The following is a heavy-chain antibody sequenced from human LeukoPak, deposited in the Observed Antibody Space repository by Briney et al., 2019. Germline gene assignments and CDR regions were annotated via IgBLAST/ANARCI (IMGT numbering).Heavy chain of an antibody. J-gene: IGHJ3*02. D-gene: IGHD2-2*01. CDR2: VYFNGNT. Sequence: SETLSLTCTVSRDSISSTIHYWGWIRQPPGKGLEWIGSVYFNGNTYYNPSLKSRVTISVDRSKNQFSLNLNSVTAADTAVYYCARYGLLGLSEINAFDIWGQGTMVTVSS. CDR3: ARYGLLGLSEINAFDI. CDR1: RDSISSTIHY. V-gene: IGHV4-39*07.